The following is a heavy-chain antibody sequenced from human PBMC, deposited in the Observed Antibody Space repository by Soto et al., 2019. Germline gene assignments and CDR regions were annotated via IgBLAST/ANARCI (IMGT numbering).Heavy chain of an antibody. CDR3: ARDSGGSYYESWFDP. CDR1: GFTFSSYS. Sequence: GGSLRLSCAASGFTFSSYSMNWVRQAPGKGLEWVSSISSSSSYITYADSVKARLTISRDNAKNSLYLQMNSLRAEDTAVYYCARDSGGSYYESWFDPWGQGTLVTVSS. J-gene: IGHJ5*02. V-gene: IGHV3-21*01. D-gene: IGHD1-26*01. CDR2: ISSSSSYI.